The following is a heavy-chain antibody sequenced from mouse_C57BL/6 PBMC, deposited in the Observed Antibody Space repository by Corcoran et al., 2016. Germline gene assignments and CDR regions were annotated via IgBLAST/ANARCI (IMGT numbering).Heavy chain of an antibody. Sequence: QVQLQQSGPELVKPGASVKISCKASGYSFTSYYIHWVKQRPGQGLEWIGWIYPGSGNTKYNEKFKGKATLTADTSSSTAYMQLSSLTSEDSAVYYYARSNGTGYFDVWGTGTTVTVSS. V-gene: IGHV1-66*01. J-gene: IGHJ1*03. CDR3: ARSNGTGYFDV. CDR2: IYPGSGNT. D-gene: IGHD4-1*01. CDR1: GYSFTSYY.